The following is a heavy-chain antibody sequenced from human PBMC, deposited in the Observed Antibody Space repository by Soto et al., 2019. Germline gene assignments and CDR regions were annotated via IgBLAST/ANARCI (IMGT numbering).Heavy chain of an antibody. J-gene: IGHJ4*02. CDR1: GGSISSGVYY. D-gene: IGHD5-12*01. V-gene: IGHV4-30-4*01. CDR3: AREGSGYDHTFFDY. CDR2: IYYSGST. Sequence: SETLSLTCTVSGGSISSGVYYWSWIRQPPGKGLEWIGYIYYSGSTYYNPSLKSRVTISVDTSKNQFSLKLSSVTAADTAVYYCAREGSGYDHTFFDYWGQGTLVTVSS.